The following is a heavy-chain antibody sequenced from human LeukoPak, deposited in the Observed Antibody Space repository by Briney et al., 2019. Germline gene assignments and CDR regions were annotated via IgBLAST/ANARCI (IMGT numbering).Heavy chain of an antibody. CDR2: TSYDGKNK. V-gene: IGHV3-30*18. J-gene: IGHJ6*02. CDR3: AKDYRVVGYGMDV. CDR1: GFISSNYV. D-gene: IGHD2-15*01. Sequence: GGSLRLSCAASGFISSNYVIHWIRQAPGKGLEWVAVTSYDGKNKYYADSVKGRFTISRDNSKNSLYLQMNSLRTEDTALYYCAKDYRVVGYGMDVWGQGTTVTVSS.